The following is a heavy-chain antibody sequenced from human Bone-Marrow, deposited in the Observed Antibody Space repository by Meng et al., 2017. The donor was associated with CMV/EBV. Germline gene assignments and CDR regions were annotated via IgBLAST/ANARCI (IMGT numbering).Heavy chain of an antibody. D-gene: IGHD3-3*01. CDR1: YY. V-gene: IGHV4-34*01. CDR3: AKGKKTHRPFRGVVINKMWFDP. CDR2: INQSGST. J-gene: IGHJ5*02. Sequence: YYRSGSRQPTGKGLEWSGEINQSGSTNYNPSLKSRGTRTVETAKNQSSLKLSTVTAADTAVYYCAKGKKTHRPFRGVVINKMWFDPWGQGTLVTVSS.